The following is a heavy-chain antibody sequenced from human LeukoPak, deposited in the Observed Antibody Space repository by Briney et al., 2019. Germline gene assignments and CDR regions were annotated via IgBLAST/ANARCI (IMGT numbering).Heavy chain of an antibody. V-gene: IGHV3-9*01. CDR1: GFTFDDYA. CDR3: AKDICSGGSCYSSWFDP. CDR2: ISWNSGSI. D-gene: IGHD2-15*01. J-gene: IGHJ5*02. Sequence: PGGSLRLSCAASGFTFDDYAMQWVRQAPGKGLEGVSGISWNSGSIGYADSVKGRFTISRDNAKNSLYLQMNSLRAEDTALYYCAKDICSGGSCYSSWFDPWGQGTLVTVSS.